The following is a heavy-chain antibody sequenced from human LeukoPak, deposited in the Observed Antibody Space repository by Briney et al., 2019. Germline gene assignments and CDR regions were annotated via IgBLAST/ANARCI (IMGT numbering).Heavy chain of an antibody. D-gene: IGHD2-2*01. Sequence: GGSLRPSCAASGFTFSSYDMHWVRQATGKGLEWVSAIGTAGDTYYPGSVKGRFTISRENAKNSLYLQMNSLRAGDTAVYYCARCSSTSCSYGMDVWGQGTTVTVSS. V-gene: IGHV3-13*01. CDR1: GFTFSSYD. CDR2: IGTAGDT. J-gene: IGHJ6*02. CDR3: ARCSSTSCSYGMDV.